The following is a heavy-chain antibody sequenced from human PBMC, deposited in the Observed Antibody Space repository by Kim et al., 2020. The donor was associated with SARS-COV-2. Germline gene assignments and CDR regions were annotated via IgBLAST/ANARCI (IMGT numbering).Heavy chain of an antibody. J-gene: IGHJ5*02. CDR3: TMQGIPRPGEQIDP. Sequence: AASVKGRFTISRDDSKNTAYLQMKSLKTEDTAVYYCTMQGIPRPGEQIDPWSQGTLVTVSS. V-gene: IGHV3-73*01.